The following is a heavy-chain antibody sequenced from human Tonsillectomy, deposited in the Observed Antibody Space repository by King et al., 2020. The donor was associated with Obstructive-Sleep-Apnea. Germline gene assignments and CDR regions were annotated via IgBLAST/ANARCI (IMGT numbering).Heavy chain of an antibody. CDR3: AKGATSGSFYNWGEFLADS. Sequence: VQLVESGGGVVQPGRSLRLSCSASGFIFSNFVMHWVRQSPDKGLQWVAFISYDGRNKNYADSVQGRFTISRDNSENTVFLDLNSVRAEDTAVYYCAKGATSGSFYNWGEFLADSWGQGALVTVSS. CDR2: ISYDGRNK. V-gene: IGHV3-30*18. D-gene: IGHD3-10*01. CDR1: GFIFSNFV. J-gene: IGHJ4*02.